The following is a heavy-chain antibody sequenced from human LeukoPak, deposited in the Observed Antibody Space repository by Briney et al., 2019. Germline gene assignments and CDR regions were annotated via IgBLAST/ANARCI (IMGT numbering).Heavy chain of an antibody. J-gene: IGHJ4*02. D-gene: IGHD1-1*01. V-gene: IGHV3-7*01. CDR2: INQDGSEK. CDR1: GFTFSTFW. Sequence: GGSLRLSCAASGFTFSTFWLSWVRQAPGKGLEWVANINQDGSEKYYVDSMKGRFTVSRDNAKNSLYLQMDSLRAEDAAVYYCARGGTFVSDYWGQGTLVTVSS. CDR3: ARGGTFVSDY.